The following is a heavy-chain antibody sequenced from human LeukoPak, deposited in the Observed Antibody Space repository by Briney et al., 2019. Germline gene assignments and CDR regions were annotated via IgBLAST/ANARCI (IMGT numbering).Heavy chain of an antibody. V-gene: IGHV3-9*01. J-gene: IGHJ5*02. CDR1: GFTFDDYA. Sequence: PGGSLRLSCAASGFTFDDYAMNWVRQAPGKGLEWVSGISWNSGSIDYADSVKGRFTISRDNAKNSLYLQMNSLRAEDTALYYCAKAPYSSGRYNWFDPWGQGTLVTVSS. CDR2: ISWNSGSI. CDR3: AKAPYSSGRYNWFDP. D-gene: IGHD6-19*01.